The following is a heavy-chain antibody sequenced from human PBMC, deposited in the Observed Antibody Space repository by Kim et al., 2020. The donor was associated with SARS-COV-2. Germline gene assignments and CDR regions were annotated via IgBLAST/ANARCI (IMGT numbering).Heavy chain of an antibody. CDR1: GFTLNSFG. J-gene: IGHJ4*02. Sequence: GGSLRLSCEASGFTLNSFGMQWVRQAPGKGLEWVALISYDGSYRFFADSVKGRFTISRDNSKNTLFLEMNSLKTADTAVYYCARGPRAGYSFGEEFDVWGQGSLVTVSS. CDR3: ARGPRAGYSFGEEFDV. CDR2: ISYDGSYR. V-gene: IGHV3-30*04. D-gene: IGHD5-12*01.